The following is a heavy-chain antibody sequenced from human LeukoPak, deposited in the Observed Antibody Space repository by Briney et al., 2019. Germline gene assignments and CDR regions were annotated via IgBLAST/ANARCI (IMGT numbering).Heavy chain of an antibody. Sequence: PGGSLRLSCAASGFTFSSYGMHWVRQAPGKGLEWVAFIRYDGSNKYYADSVKGRFTISRDNSKNTLYLQMNSLRAEDTAVYYCAKEGNCSSASCYSGLLYWGQGTLVTVSS. J-gene: IGHJ4*02. CDR2: IRYDGSNK. CDR1: GFTFSSYG. D-gene: IGHD2-2*01. CDR3: AKEGNCSSASCYSGLLY. V-gene: IGHV3-30*02.